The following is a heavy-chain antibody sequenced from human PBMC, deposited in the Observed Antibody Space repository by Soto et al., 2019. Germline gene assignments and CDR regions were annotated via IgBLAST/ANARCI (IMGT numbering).Heavy chain of an antibody. D-gene: IGHD2-2*02. Sequence: GGSLRLSCAASGFTFSSYGMHWVRQAPGKGLEWVAVISYDGSNKYYADSVKGRFTISRDNSKNTLCLQMNSLRAEDTAVYYCATIRTTRTYWGQGTLVTVSS. CDR2: ISYDGSNK. J-gene: IGHJ4*02. V-gene: IGHV3-30*03. CDR3: ATIRTTRTY. CDR1: GFTFSSYG.